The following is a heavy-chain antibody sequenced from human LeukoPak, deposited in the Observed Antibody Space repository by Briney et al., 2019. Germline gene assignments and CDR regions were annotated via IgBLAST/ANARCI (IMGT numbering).Heavy chain of an antibody. J-gene: IGHJ4*02. Sequence: GGSLRLSCAASGFTFSNYWVHWVRQTPGKGLVWVSRINSDASVTTYADSVKGRFTISRDNAKNTLYLQMNSLRAEDTAVYYCARDVSWGYSGSYYFDYWGQGTLVTVSS. CDR2: INSDASVT. V-gene: IGHV3-74*01. CDR3: ARDVSWGYSGSYYFDY. D-gene: IGHD1-26*01. CDR1: GFTFSNYW.